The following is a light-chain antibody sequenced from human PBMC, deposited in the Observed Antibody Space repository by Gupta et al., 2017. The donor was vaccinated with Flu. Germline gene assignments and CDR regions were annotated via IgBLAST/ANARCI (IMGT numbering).Light chain of an antibody. CDR1: QSVSSY. CDR3: QQRSNWPPIT. V-gene: IGKV3-11*01. CDR2: DAS. J-gene: IGKJ3*01. Sequence: EIVLTQSPATLSLSPGERATISCRASQSVSSYLAWYQQKPGQATRLLIYDASNRATGIPARFSGSGSGTDFTLTISSLEPEDFAVYYCQQRSNWPPITFGPGTKVDIK.